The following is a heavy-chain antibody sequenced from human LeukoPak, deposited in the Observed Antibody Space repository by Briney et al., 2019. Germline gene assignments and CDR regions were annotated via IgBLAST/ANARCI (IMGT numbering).Heavy chain of an antibody. CDR2: ITNTGNYM. V-gene: IGHV3-21*01. Sequence: GGSPRLSCAASGFTFGSYSMNWVRQAPGKGLQWVSSITNTGNYMYYADSVKGRFTISRDNAKNSLYLQMNSLRAEDTAVYYCARTYGDYNGDIYYSDYWGQGTLVTVSS. CDR1: GFTFGSYS. CDR3: ARTYGDYNGDIYYSDY. D-gene: IGHD4-17*01. J-gene: IGHJ4*02.